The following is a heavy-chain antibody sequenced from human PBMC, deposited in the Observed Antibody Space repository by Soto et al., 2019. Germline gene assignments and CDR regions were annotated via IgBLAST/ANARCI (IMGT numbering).Heavy chain of an antibody. V-gene: IGHV3-23*01. Sequence: PGGSLRLSCAASGFTFSTYAMSWVRQAPGKGLEWVSTIDNSGGITYYADSVKGRFTISRDNSKNTLYLQMNSLRAEDTAVYYCAKDKARIWQQLVLDYYYGMDVWGQGTTVTVSS. D-gene: IGHD6-13*01. CDR1: GFTFSTYA. J-gene: IGHJ6*02. CDR3: AKDKARIWQQLVLDYYYGMDV. CDR2: IDNSGGIT.